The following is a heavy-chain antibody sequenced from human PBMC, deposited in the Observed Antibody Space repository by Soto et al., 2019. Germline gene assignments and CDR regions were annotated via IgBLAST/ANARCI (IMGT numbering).Heavy chain of an antibody. CDR2: IYSGGGT. D-gene: IGHD6-19*01. Sequence: EVQLVESGGGWVQPGGSLTLSCAASGFTISSNYMRWVRQAPGKGLEWVSGIYSGGGTSDADSVRGKFTISRDSSKHTLSLQEESLSAGDTSMYYCAKCSGWYGDSYFHHWGQGNLVPVSS. J-gene: IGHJ1*01. CDR1: GFTISSNY. V-gene: IGHV3-66*01. CDR3: AKCSGWYGDSYFHH.